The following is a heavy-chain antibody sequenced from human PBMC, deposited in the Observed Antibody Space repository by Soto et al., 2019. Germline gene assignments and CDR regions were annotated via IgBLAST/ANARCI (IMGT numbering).Heavy chain of an antibody. CDR2: IIPIFGTA. J-gene: IGHJ4*02. D-gene: IGHD3-22*01. V-gene: IGHV1-69*13. CDR1: GGTFSSNA. CDR3: ARGYYYDSSGYSPFDY. Sequence: ASVKVSCKASGGTFSSNAISWVRQAPGQGLEWMGGIIPIFGTANYAQKFQGRVTITADESTSTAYMELSSLRSEDTAVYYCARGYYYDSSGYSPFDYWGQGTLVTVSS.